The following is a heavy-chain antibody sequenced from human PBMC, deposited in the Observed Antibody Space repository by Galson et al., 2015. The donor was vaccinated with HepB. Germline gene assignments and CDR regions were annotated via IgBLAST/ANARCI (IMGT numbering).Heavy chain of an antibody. CDR1: GFAFSSYA. Sequence: SLRLSCAASGFAFSSYALSWVRQAPGKGLEWVSTISDRGRSTYYADSVKGRFTISRDNSKNTLYLQVNSLRAEDTAVYYCAKTEDDSDGYYLVFDYWGQGTLVTVSS. CDR3: AKTEDDSDGYYLVFDY. J-gene: IGHJ4*02. D-gene: IGHD3-22*01. V-gene: IGHV3-23*01. CDR2: ISDRGRST.